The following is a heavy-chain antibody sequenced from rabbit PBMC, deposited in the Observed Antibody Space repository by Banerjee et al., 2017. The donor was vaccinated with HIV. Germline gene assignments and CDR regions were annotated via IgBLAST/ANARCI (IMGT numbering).Heavy chain of an antibody. J-gene: IGHJ4*01. CDR1: GFTLSSYS. V-gene: IGHV1S7*01. Sequence: QLEESGGDLVKPEGSLTLTCTASGFTLSSYSMNWVRQAPGKGLEWIGYIDPIFGSTYYASWVNGRFTISRHNAQNTLYLQLNSLTAADTATYFCARDAGYAGSNLWGPGTLVTVS. CDR2: IDPIFGST. D-gene: IGHD4-2*01. CDR3: ARDAGYAGSNL.